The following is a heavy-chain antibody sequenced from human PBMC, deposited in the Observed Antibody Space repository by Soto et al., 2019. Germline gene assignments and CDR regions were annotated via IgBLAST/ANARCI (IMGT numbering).Heavy chain of an antibody. V-gene: IGHV3-23*01. CDR3: AKDSKYFDWLLGLRNDAFDI. CDR1: GFTFSSYA. D-gene: IGHD3-9*01. Sequence: EVQLLESGGGLVQPGGSLRLSCAASGFTFSSYAMSWVRQAPGKGLEWVSAISGSGGSTYYADSVKGRFTISRDNSKNTLYLQMNSLRAEDTAVYYCAKDSKYFDWLLGLRNDAFDIWGQGTMVTVSS. J-gene: IGHJ3*02. CDR2: ISGSGGST.